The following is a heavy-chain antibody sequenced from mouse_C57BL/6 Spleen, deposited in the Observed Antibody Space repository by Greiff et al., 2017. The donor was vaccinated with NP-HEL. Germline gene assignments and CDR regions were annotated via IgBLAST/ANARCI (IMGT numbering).Heavy chain of an antibody. Sequence: QVQLQQPGTEQVKPGASVKLSCKASGYTFTSYWMHWAKQRPGQGLEWIGNINPSNGGTNYNEKFKSKATLTVDKSSSTAYMQLSSLTSEDSAVYYCARSGYYSNFLMDDWGQGTSVTVSS. J-gene: IGHJ4*01. V-gene: IGHV1-53*01. CDR1: GYTFTSYW. D-gene: IGHD2-5*01. CDR3: ARSGYYSNFLMDD. CDR2: INPSNGGT.